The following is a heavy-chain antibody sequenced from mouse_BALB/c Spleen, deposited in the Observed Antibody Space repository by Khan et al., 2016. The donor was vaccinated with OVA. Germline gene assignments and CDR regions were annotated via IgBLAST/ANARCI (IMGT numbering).Heavy chain of an antibody. V-gene: IGHV5-6-3*01. D-gene: IGHD2-3*01. CDR3: ASKGWGYSLFTY. CDR1: GFTFSSYG. Sequence: EVELVESGGGLVQPGGSLKLSCAASGFTFSSYGMSWVRQTPDKRLELVATINSNGGNTYYPDSVKGRFTISRDNAKNTLYLQMSSLKYEETAMYYCASKGWGYSLFTYWGQGTLVTVSA. J-gene: IGHJ3*01. CDR2: INSNGGNT.